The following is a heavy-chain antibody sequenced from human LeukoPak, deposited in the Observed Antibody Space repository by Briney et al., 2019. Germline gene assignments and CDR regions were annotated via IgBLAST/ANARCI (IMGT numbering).Heavy chain of an antibody. CDR2: IKEDGSEK. Sequence: PGGSLRLSSAASGFTLSSYWMSWVRQAPSKGLEWVANIKEDGSEKYYVDSVKGRFTISRDNAKNSLYLHMNSLTAEDTAMYYCAKTHGYFDQWGQGTLVAVSS. J-gene: IGHJ4*02. CDR3: AKTHGYFDQ. V-gene: IGHV3-7*03. CDR1: GFTLSSYW. D-gene: IGHD3-22*01.